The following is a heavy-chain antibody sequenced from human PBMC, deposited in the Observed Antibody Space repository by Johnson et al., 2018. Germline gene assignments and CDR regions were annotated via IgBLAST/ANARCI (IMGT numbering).Heavy chain of an antibody. D-gene: IGHD2-15*01. CDR1: GFTFSSYA. J-gene: IGHJ3*02. V-gene: IGHV3-30-3*02. CDR2: ISYDGSNK. CDR3: GKQKSSGGKGAFDI. Sequence: QVQLVESGGGVVQPGRSLRLSCAASGFTFSSYAMHWVRQAPGKGLEWVAVISYDGSNKYYADSVKGRFTISRDNSNNTPYLQMNSLRAEDKAVYYCGKQKSSGGKGAFDIWGQGTMVTVSS.